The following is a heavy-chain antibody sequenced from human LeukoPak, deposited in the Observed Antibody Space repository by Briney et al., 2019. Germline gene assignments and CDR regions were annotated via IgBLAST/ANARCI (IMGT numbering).Heavy chain of an antibody. CDR3: ARDPRSLYYYGSSGSVHEGDDAFDI. D-gene: IGHD3-22*01. Sequence: GGSLRLSCAASRFTFSSYGMHWVRQAPGKGLEWVAVIWYDGSNKYYADSVKGRFTISRDNSKNTLYLQMNSLRAEDTAVYYCARDPRSLYYYGSSGSVHEGDDAFDIWGQGTMVTVSS. V-gene: IGHV3-33*08. CDR2: IWYDGSNK. CDR1: RFTFSSYG. J-gene: IGHJ3*02.